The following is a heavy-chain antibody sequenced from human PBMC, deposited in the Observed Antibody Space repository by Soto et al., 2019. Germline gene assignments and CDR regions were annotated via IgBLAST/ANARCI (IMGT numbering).Heavy chain of an antibody. CDR3: ARSGEFSASDYFGF. Sequence: EVQLVQYGGGWVQPGRSLRLSCGASGLTFDDYGMHWVRQAPGGGLEWVSSISWNSGWRGYADSVKGRFTISRDNVKNSLYLQMNSLRAEDTALYYCARSGEFSASDYFGFWGQGTLVTVSS. V-gene: IGHV3-9*01. J-gene: IGHJ4*02. CDR1: GLTFDDYG. D-gene: IGHD3-10*01. CDR2: ISWNSGWR.